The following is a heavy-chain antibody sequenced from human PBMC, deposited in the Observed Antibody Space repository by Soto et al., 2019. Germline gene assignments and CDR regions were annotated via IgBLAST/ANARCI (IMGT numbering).Heavy chain of an antibody. Sequence: PSETLSLTCTVSGGSISSYYWSWIRQPPGKGLEWIGYIYYSGSTNYSPSLKSRVTISVDTSKNQFSLKLSSVTATDTAVYYCASHDYGDPFFDYWGQGTLVTVAS. CDR2: IYYSGST. J-gene: IGHJ4*02. CDR1: GGSISSYY. D-gene: IGHD4-17*01. V-gene: IGHV4-59*01. CDR3: ASHDYGDPFFDY.